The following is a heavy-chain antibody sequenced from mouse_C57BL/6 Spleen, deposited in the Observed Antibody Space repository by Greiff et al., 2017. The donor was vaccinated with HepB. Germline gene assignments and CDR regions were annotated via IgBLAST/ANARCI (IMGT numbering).Heavy chain of an antibody. D-gene: IGHD4-1*01. CDR1: GYTFTSYW. CDR3: ARKDWDSGAWFAY. V-gene: IGHV1-64*01. J-gene: IGHJ3*01. Sequence: QVQLQQPGAELVKPGASVKLSCKASGYTFTSYWMHWVKQRPGQGLEWIGMIHPNSGSTNYNEKFKSKATLTVDKSSSTAYMQLSSLTSEDSAVYYCARKDWDSGAWFAYWGQGNLVTVSA. CDR2: IHPNSGST.